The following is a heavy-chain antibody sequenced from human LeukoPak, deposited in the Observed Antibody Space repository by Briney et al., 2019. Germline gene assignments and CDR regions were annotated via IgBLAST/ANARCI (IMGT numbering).Heavy chain of an antibody. D-gene: IGHD2-8*01. CDR3: ARDYVDDIPMIKDY. V-gene: IGHV1-46*01. J-gene: IGHJ4*02. CDR1: GYTFTSYH. Sequence: ASVKVSCKASGYTFTSYHMHWVRQAPGQGHEWMGKINLSGGSTTYAQKFQGRVTMTRDTSTSTVYMELSSLRSEDTAVYYCARDYVDDIPMIKDYWGQGTLVTVSS. CDR2: INLSGGST.